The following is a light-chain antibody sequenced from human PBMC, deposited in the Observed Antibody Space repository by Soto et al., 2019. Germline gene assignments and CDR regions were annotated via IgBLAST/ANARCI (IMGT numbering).Light chain of an antibody. Sequence: EMVLTQSPGTLSLSPGERATHSCRASDSVRENGYLAWYQQKSGQAPSLLIFGASSRATGVPGRFSGSGSGTDFTLSITRLEPEDFAVYYCQHYGTSPYTFGPGTRLEIK. CDR3: QHYGTSPYT. J-gene: IGKJ2*01. CDR2: GAS. CDR1: DSVRENGY. V-gene: IGKV3-20*01.